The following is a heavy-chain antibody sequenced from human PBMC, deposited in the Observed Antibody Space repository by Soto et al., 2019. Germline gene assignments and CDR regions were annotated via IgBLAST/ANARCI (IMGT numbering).Heavy chain of an antibody. Sequence: GASVKVSCKASGYTFTSYYMHWVRQAPGQGLEWMGIINPSGGSTSYAQKFQGRVTMTRDTSTSTVYMELSSLRSEDTAVYYCASLYCSGGSCYKPHFDYWGQGTLVTAPQ. CDR3: ASLYCSGGSCYKPHFDY. J-gene: IGHJ4*02. D-gene: IGHD2-15*01. CDR1: GYTFTSYY. V-gene: IGHV1-46*01. CDR2: INPSGGST.